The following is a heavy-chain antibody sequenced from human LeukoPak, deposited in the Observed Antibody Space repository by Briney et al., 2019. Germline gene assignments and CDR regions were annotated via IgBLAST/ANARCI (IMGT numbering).Heavy chain of an antibody. CDR1: GYTFTDYY. V-gene: IGHV1-69-2*01. CDR3: ATSYYSNYPDY. CDR2: VDPEDGEP. D-gene: IGHD4-11*01. Sequence: ASVKVSCKVSGYTFTDYYMHWVQQAPGKGLEWMGLVDPEDGEPIYAEKSQGRVTITADTSTDTAYMELSSLRSEDTAVYYCATSYYSNYPDYWGQGTLVTVSS. J-gene: IGHJ4*02.